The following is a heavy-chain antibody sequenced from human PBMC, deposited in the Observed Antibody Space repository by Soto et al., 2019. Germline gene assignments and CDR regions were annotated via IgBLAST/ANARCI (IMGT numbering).Heavy chain of an antibody. CDR3: ARDLRTLYGMDV. CDR2: IYSGDTT. CDR1: GFTVSSNY. Sequence: EVQLVESGGGLIQPGGSLRLSCAASGFTVSSNYMSWVRQAPGKGLEWVSVIYSGDTTYYADSVKGRFTISRDHSKNTLYLQMNSLRAEDTDVYYCARDLRTLYGMDVWGHGTTVTVSS. J-gene: IGHJ6*02. V-gene: IGHV3-53*01.